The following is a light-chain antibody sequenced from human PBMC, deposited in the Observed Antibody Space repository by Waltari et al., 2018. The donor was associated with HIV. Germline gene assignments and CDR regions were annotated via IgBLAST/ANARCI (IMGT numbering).Light chain of an antibody. CDR2: WAS. V-gene: IGKV4-1*01. Sequence: DIAITQYPDSLTVSLGERATLTCKSSQNILHISNNKNYLGWYQQKPGQPPKLLIYWASTRESGVPDRFSGSGSGKNFTLTSSSLQAEDVAIYYGQQYSSVPVNFGGGTKVEI. CDR3: QQYSSVPVN. CDR1: QNILHISNNKNY. J-gene: IGKJ4*01.